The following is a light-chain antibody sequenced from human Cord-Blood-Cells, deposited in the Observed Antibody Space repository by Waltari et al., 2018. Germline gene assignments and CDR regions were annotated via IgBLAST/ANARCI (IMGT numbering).Light chain of an antibody. J-gene: IGLJ3*02. CDR3: SSYTSSSTWV. V-gene: IGLV2-14*03. CDR2: DVS. CDR1: SRDVGGYNY. Sequence: QSALTQPASVSGSPGQSITISWTGTSRDVGGYNYVSWYQQHPGKAPKLMIDDVSNRPSGVSNRFSGSKSGNTAALTISGLQAEDEADYYCSSYTSSSTWVFGGGTKLTVL.